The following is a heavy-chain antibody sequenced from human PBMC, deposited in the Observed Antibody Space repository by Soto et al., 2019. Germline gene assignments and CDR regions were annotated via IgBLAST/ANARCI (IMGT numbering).Heavy chain of an antibody. J-gene: IGHJ4*02. CDR3: ARGDYDFWSGYYFN. V-gene: IGHV1-2*04. CDR2: INPNSGGT. CDR1: GYTFTGYY. Sequence: GASVKVSCKASGYTFTGYYMHWVRQAPGQGLEWMGWINPNSGGTNYAQKFQGWVTMTRDTSISTAYTELSRLRSDDTAVYYCARGDYDFWSGYYFNWGQGTLVTVSS. D-gene: IGHD3-3*01.